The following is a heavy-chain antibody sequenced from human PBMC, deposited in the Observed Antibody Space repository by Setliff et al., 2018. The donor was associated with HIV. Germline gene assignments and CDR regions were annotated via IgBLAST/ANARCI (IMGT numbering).Heavy chain of an antibody. J-gene: IGHJ1*01. V-gene: IGHV3-48*01. Sequence: ETLSLSCTVSGFTFSAFSLIWARQAPGKGLEWLSYIHSTGNPINYADSVRGRFTVSRDNTNNSLSLHMTSLRREDTAVYFCARVKRGTPPSYWGQGTLVTVSS. CDR2: IHSTGNPI. CDR1: GFTFSAFS. CDR3: ARVKRGTPPSY.